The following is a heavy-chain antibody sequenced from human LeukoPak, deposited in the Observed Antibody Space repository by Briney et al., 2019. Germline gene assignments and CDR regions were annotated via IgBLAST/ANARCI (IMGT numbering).Heavy chain of an antibody. V-gene: IGHV3-72*01. J-gene: IGHJ4*02. Sequence: GGTLRLSRAASGFTFSDHYMDWVRQAPGKGLEWVGRTRNKGNSYTTEYAVSVKGRFTISRDDSKDSLYLHMNSLKTEDTAVYYCSRVSGSQWSPLDYWGQGSLVTVSS. CDR2: TRNKGNSYTT. CDR3: SRVSGSQWSPLDY. D-gene: IGHD6-25*01. CDR1: GFTFSDHY.